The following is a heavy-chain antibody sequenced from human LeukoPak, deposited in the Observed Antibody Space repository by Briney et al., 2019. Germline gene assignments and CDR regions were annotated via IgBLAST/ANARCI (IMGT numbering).Heavy chain of an antibody. J-gene: IGHJ3*02. CDR2: ISSSSSTI. Sequence: GSLRLSCAASGFTFSNYNMNWVRQAPGKGLEWVSYISSSSSTIFYADSVKGRFTISRDNAKNSLYLQMNSLRDEDTAVYYCAKGYYEIHDAFDIWGQGTMVTVSS. D-gene: IGHD3-9*01. CDR1: GFTFSNYN. CDR3: AKGYYEIHDAFDI. V-gene: IGHV3-48*02.